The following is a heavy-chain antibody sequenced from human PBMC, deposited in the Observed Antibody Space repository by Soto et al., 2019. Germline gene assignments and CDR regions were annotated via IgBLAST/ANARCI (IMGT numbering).Heavy chain of an antibody. CDR2: IKQDGSEK. Sequence: GGSLRLSCAASGFTFSSYWMSWVRQAPGKGLEWVANIKQDGSEKYYVDSVKGRFTISRDNAKNSLYLQMNSLRAEDTAVYYCARVENCSSTSCQYYYYYYYMDVWGKGTTVTVSS. V-gene: IGHV3-7*01. CDR3: ARVENCSSTSCQYYYYYYYMDV. D-gene: IGHD2-2*01. CDR1: GFTFSSYW. J-gene: IGHJ6*03.